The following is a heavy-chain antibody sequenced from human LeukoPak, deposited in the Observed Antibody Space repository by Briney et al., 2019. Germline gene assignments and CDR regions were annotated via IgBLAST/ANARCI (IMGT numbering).Heavy chain of an antibody. D-gene: IGHD3-10*01. CDR3: TTEVMVRGVTYHY. V-gene: IGHV3-15*01. CDR1: GFTFSNAW. CDR2: IKSKTDGGTT. J-gene: IGHJ4*02. Sequence: GGSLRLSCAASGFTFSNAWMSWVRQAPGKGLEWVGRIKSKTDGGTTDYAAPVKGRFTISRDDSKNTLYLQMNSLKTEDTAVYYCTTEVMVRGVTYHYWGQGTLVTVSS.